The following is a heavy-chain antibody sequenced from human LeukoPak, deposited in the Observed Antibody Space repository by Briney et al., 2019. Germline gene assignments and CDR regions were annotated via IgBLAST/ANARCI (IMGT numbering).Heavy chain of an antibody. V-gene: IGHV3-48*01. CDR1: GFIFDNYR. J-gene: IGHJ4*02. CDR3: SRVLYSSGWYGDHY. CDR2: ISSSSSTI. Sequence: GGSLRLSCAGSGFIFDNYRMNWVRQAPGKGLGWVSYISSSSSTIYYADSVKGRFTISRDNAKNSLYLQMNSLRAEDTAVYYCSRVLYSSGWYGDHYWGQGTLVTVSS. D-gene: IGHD6-19*01.